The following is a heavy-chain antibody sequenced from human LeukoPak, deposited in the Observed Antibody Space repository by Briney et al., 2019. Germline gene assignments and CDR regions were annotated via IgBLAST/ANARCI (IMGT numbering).Heavy chain of an antibody. Sequence: ASVKVSCKASGYTFPSYGISWVRQAPGQGLEWLGWISAYNGNTNYAQKLQGRVTMTTDTSTSTAYMELRSLRSDDTAVYYCARAFVVVPAATYYYYYGMDVWGQGNTVTVSS. V-gene: IGHV1-18*01. CDR3: ARAFVVVPAATYYYYYGMDV. CDR1: GYTFPSYG. CDR2: ISAYNGNT. J-gene: IGHJ6*02. D-gene: IGHD2-2*01.